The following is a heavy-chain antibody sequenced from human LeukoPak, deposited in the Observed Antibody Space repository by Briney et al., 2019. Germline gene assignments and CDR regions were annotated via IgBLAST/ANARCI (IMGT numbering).Heavy chain of an antibody. CDR2: INHSGST. D-gene: IGHD2-2*01. CDR1: GGSFSAYY. J-gene: IGHJ4*02. V-gene: IGHV4-34*01. Sequence: SETLSLTCAVSGGSFSAYYWSWIRQPPGKGLEWIGEINHSGSTNYNPSLKSRVTISVDTSKNQFSLKLSSVTAADTAVYYCASHNKGGYCSSTSCFFDYWGQGTLVTVSS. CDR3: ASHNKGGYCSSTSCFFDY.